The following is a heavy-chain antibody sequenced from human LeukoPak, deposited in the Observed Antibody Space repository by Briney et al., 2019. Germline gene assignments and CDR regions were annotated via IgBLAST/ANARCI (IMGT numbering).Heavy chain of an antibody. CDR2: VSGSGGSA. CDR1: GFPFSSYA. J-gene: IGHJ3*02. CDR3: AKGNYDSSGYYRGAFDI. V-gene: IGHV3-23*01. Sequence: GGSLRLSCAAAGFPFSSYAMTWVRQAPGKGLEWVSSVSGSGGSAKYVDSVKGRFTISRDNSKNTLYLQMNSLRAEDTAVYYCAKGNYDSSGYYRGAFDIWGQGTMVTVSS. D-gene: IGHD3-22*01.